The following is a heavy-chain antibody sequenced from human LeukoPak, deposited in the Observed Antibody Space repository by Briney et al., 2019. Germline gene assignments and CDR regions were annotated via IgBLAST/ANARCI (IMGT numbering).Heavy chain of an antibody. CDR3: HPLAFVTN. CDR2: IKDDGSTT. J-gene: IGHJ4*02. CDR1: GFTFGGRL. V-gene: IGHV3-74*01. Sequence: GGSLRLSCAVSGFTFGGRLMHWVRQAPGKGLVWVALIKDDGSTTNYADSVKGRFTASRDDAKNTVYLQMSNLRAEDTAVYYCHPLAFVTNWGQGTLVTVSS. D-gene: IGHD2-8*01.